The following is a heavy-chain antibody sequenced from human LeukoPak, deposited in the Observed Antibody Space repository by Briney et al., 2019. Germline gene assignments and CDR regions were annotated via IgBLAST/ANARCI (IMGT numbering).Heavy chain of an antibody. CDR2: LYSSGDT. J-gene: IGHJ4*02. Sequence: RASETLSLTCTVSGGSISGYYWSWIRQTAGKGLEWIGRLYSSGDTNYNPSLKRRITLSVDTSKNQFSLRLSSVTAADTAVYYCAKEHLVSGLYYFDYWGQGTLVTVSS. V-gene: IGHV4-4*07. CDR3: AKEHLVSGLYYFDY. CDR1: GGSISGYY. D-gene: IGHD3-22*01.